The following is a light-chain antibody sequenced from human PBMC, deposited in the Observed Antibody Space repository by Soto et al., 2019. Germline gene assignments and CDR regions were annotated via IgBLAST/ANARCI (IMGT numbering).Light chain of an antibody. V-gene: IGLV2-11*01. CDR2: DVS. J-gene: IGLJ2*01. CDR3: CSYAGSYSVV. Sequence: QSALTQPRSVSGSPGQSVTISCTGTSSDVGGYNYVSWYQQHPGKAPKLMIYDVSKRPSWVPDRFSGYKSGNTASLTISGLQAEDEADYYCCSYAGSYSVVFGGGTKLTVL. CDR1: SSDVGGYNY.